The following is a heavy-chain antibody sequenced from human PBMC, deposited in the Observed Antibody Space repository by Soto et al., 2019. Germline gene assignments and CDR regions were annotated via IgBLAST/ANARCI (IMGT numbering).Heavy chain of an antibody. CDR1: GFSFDEYA. CDR2: ISWNSGTM. D-gene: IGHD2-2*01. V-gene: IGHV3-9*01. CDR3: AKGFCSSARCLTYSYMDV. J-gene: IGHJ6*03. Sequence: EVQLVESGGGLVQPGRSLRLSCAASGFSFDEYAMHWVRQAPGKGLEWVSGISWNSGTMGYGDSVRGRFTISRDKAKNSLYLQMNSLRAEDTALYYCAKGFCSSARCLTYSYMDVWGKGTTVTVSS.